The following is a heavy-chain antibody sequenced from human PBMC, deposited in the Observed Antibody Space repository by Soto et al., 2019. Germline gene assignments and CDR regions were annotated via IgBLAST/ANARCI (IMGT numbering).Heavy chain of an antibody. V-gene: IGHV1-18*01. J-gene: IGHJ4*02. D-gene: IGHD1-1*01. CDR1: GYAFTTYG. CDR2: ISAHNGNT. CDR3: ARGRYGDY. Sequence: QVHLVQSGAEVKKPGASVKVSCKGSGYAFTTYGITWVRQAPGQGLEWMGWISAHNGNTNYAQKRQGRVTVTRATSTSTAYMELRSLRCDDTAVYYCARGRYGDYWGQGALVTVSS.